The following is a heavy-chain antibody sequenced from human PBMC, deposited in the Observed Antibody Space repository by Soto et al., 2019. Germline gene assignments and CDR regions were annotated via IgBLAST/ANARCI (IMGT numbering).Heavy chain of an antibody. CDR1: GYTFTGYY. D-gene: IGHD2-21*01. Sequence: ASVKVSCKASGYTFTGYYMHWVRQAPGQGLEWMGWINPNSGGTNYAQKFQGRVTMTRDTSSSTVYMELSSLRSDDTAGYFCARGQYRSILCNYYYGMDVWGQGTTVTVSS. CDR2: INPNSGGT. J-gene: IGHJ6*02. CDR3: ARGQYRSILCNYYYGMDV. V-gene: IGHV1-2*02.